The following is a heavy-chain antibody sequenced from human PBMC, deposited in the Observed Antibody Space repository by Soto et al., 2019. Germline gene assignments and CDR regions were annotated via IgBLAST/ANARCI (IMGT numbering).Heavy chain of an antibody. V-gene: IGHV3-64D*06. CDR1: GFTFSSYA. J-gene: IGHJ4*02. Sequence: SGGSLRLSCSASGFTFSSYAMHWVRQAPGKGLEYVSAISSNGGSTYYADSAKGRFTISRDNSKNTLYLQMSSLRAEDTAVYYCVKDGERRGYYYDSSGYYVLFDYWGQGTLVTVSS. D-gene: IGHD3-22*01. CDR2: ISSNGGST. CDR3: VKDGERRGYYYDSSGYYVLFDY.